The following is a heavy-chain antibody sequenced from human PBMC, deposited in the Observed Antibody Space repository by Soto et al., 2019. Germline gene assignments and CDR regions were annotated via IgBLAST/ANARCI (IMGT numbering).Heavy chain of an antibody. CDR3: AKDRDSSGYYYRNY. CDR1: GGSISSSSYY. Sequence: PSETLSLTCTVSGGSISSSSYYWGWIRQPPGKGLEWVSAISGTGDSTYYADSVKGRFTISRDNSKNTLYLQINSLRAEDTAVYYCAKDRDSSGYYYRNYWGQGTLVTVSS. D-gene: IGHD3-22*01. CDR2: ISGTGDST. J-gene: IGHJ4*02. V-gene: IGHV3-23*01.